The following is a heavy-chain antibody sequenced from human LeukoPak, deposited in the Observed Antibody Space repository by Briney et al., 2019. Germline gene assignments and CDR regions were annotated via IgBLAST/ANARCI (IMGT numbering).Heavy chain of an antibody. D-gene: IGHD3-16*02. CDR1: GFTFSSYW. Sequence: TGGSLRLSCAASGFTFSSYWMSWVRQAPGKGLEWVANIKQDGSEKYYVDSVKGRFTISRDNAKNSLYLQMNSLSAEDTAVYYCARDRVVDMITFGGVIGDFDYWGQGTLVTVSS. V-gene: IGHV3-7*01. CDR2: IKQDGSEK. J-gene: IGHJ4*02. CDR3: ARDRVVDMITFGGVIGDFDY.